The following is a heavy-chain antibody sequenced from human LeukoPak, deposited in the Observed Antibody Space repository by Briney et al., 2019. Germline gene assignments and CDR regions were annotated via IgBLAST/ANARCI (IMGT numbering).Heavy chain of an antibody. V-gene: IGHV3-7*01. CDR3: ARDGSLPDY. CDR1: GFTFSNYW. Sequence: GGSLRLSCAASGFTFSNYWMTWVRQAPGKGLEWVANIKQDGSEKYYVDSVKGRFTISRDNAKNTLYLQMNSLRAEDTAVYYCARDGSLPDYWGQGTLVTVSS. CDR2: IKQDGSEK. J-gene: IGHJ4*02.